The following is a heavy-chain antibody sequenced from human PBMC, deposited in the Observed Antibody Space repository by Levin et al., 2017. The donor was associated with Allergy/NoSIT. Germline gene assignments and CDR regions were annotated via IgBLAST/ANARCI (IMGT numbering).Heavy chain of an antibody. D-gene: IGHD3-16*01. J-gene: IGHJ6*02. Sequence: PGGSLRLSCAASGFTFSSCAMRWVRQAPGKGLEYVSSISGSGGGTYYADSVKGRFTISRDNSKNTLYLQMNSLRAEDTALYYCAKVIGGHRGMDVWGQGTTVTVSS. CDR3: AKVIGGHRGMDV. V-gene: IGHV3-23*01. CDR2: ISGSGGGT. CDR1: GFTFSSCA.